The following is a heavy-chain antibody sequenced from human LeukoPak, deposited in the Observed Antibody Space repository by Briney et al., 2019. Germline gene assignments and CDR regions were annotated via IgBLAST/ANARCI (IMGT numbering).Heavy chain of an antibody. D-gene: IGHD6-13*01. Sequence: GGSLRLPCVASGFTFTNYWMHWVRQAPGKGLEWVSAISGSGGSTYYADSVKGRFTISRDNSKNTLYLQMNSLRAEDTAVYYCAKEAAAGSYFDYWGQGTLVTVSS. V-gene: IGHV3-23*01. J-gene: IGHJ4*02. CDR2: ISGSGGST. CDR3: AKEAAAGSYFDY. CDR1: GFTFTNYW.